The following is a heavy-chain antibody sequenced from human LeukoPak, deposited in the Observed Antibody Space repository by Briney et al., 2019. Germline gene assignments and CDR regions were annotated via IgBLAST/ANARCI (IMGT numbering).Heavy chain of an antibody. D-gene: IGHD6-19*01. CDR2: IYYSGST. J-gene: IGHJ4*02. CDR1: GGSISSSSYY. V-gene: IGHV4-39*07. Sequence: KPSETLSLTCTVSGGSISSSSYYWGWIRHPPGKGLEWIGSIYYSGSTYYNPSLKSRVTISVDTSKNQFSLKLSSVTAADTAVYYCARGGSGWYFVDYWGQGTLVTVSS. CDR3: ARGGSGWYFVDY.